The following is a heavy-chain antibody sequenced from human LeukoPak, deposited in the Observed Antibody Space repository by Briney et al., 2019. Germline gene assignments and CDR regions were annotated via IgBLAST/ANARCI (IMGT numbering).Heavy chain of an antibody. V-gene: IGHV3-9*01. D-gene: IGHD3-10*01. Sequence: GGSLRLSCAASGFTFDDYAMHWVRQAPGKGLEWVSGISWNSGSIGYADSVKGRFTISRDNAKNSLHLQMNSLRAEDTALYYCAKGGRFGEPPFDYWGQGTLVTVSS. CDR2: ISWNSGSI. CDR3: AKGGRFGEPPFDY. CDR1: GFTFDDYA. J-gene: IGHJ4*02.